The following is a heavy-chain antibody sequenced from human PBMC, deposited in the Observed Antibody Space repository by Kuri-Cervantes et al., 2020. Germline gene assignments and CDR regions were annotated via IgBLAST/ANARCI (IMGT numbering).Heavy chain of an antibody. D-gene: IGHD2-15*01. Sequence: ESLKISCTVSGGSISRYYWSWIRQPPGKGLEWIGYIYYSGSTNYNPSLKSRVTISVDTSKNQFSLKLSSVTAADTAVYYCARAANSRGYCSGGSCYWAYWFDPWGQGTLVTVSS. J-gene: IGHJ5*02. CDR2: IYYSGST. CDR1: GGSISRYY. CDR3: ARAANSRGYCSGGSCYWAYWFDP. V-gene: IGHV4-59*13.